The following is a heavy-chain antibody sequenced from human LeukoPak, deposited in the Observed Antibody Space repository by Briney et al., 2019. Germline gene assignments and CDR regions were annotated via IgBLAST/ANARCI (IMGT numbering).Heavy chain of an antibody. D-gene: IGHD6-19*01. CDR2: IKQDGSEK. V-gene: IGHV3-7*02. Sequence: GGSLRLSCAASGFTFSSYWMSWVRQAPGKGLEWVANIKQDGSEKYYADSVKGRFTISRDNAKTSLFLQMNSLRAEDTAVYYCARVKGSGWYEVDYWGQGTLVTVSS. CDR1: GFTFSSYW. J-gene: IGHJ4*02. CDR3: ARVKGSGWYEVDY.